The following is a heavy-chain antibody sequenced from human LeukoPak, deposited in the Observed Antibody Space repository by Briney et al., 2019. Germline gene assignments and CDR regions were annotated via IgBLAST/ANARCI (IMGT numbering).Heavy chain of an antibody. Sequence: GGSLRLSCAASGFTFSSYSMNWVRQAPGKGLEWVSSISSSSSYIYYADSVKGRFTISRDNAKNSLYLQMNSLRAEDTAVYYCARGLWFVDPFASVDVYYHLDVWGKGTTVTVSS. J-gene: IGHJ6*03. D-gene: IGHD3-10*01. V-gene: IGHV3-21*01. CDR1: GFTFSSYS. CDR3: ARGLWFVDPFASVDVYYHLDV. CDR2: ISSSSSYI.